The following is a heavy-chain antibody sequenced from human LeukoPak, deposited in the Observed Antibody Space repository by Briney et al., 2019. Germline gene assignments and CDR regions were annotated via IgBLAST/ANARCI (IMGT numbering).Heavy chain of an antibody. Sequence: GGSLRLSCAASGFTFKNYVMSWVRLAPGKGLEWVSTITTSGGGTYYADSVKGRFSISRDNSKSTAYLQMNSLKAEDTAVYYCARVGGTDAYDIWGQGTMVTVSS. V-gene: IGHV3-23*01. CDR3: ARVGGTDAYDI. D-gene: IGHD1-26*01. CDR1: GFTFKNYV. CDR2: ITTSGGGT. J-gene: IGHJ3*02.